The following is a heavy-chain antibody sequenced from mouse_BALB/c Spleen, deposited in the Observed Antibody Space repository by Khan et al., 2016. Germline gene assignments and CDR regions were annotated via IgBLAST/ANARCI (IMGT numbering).Heavy chain of an antibody. CDR1: GYSITSDYA. CDR3: ARGYYYGKGDFDY. D-gene: IGHD1-1*01. J-gene: IGHJ2*01. V-gene: IGHV3-2*02. Sequence: EVQLQESGPGLVKPSQSLSLTCTVTGYSITSDYAWNWLRQFPGNKLEWLGYISYSGLTSYNPSLKSRISITRDTSKNQFFLQLNSVTTEDTATYYGARGYYYGKGDFDYWGQGTTLTVSA. CDR2: ISYSGLT.